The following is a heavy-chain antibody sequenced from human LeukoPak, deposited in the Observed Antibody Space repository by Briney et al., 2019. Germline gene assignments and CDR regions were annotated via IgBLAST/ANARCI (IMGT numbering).Heavy chain of an antibody. CDR1: GGSFSGYY. CDR2: INHSGSP. CDR3: ARVYSYGYVGAFDI. Sequence: SETLSLTCAVYGGSFSGYYWSWIRQPPGKGLEWIGEINHSGSPNYNPSLKSRVTISVDTSKNQFSLKLSSVTAADTAVYYCARVYSYGYVGAFDIWGQGTMVTVSS. J-gene: IGHJ3*02. V-gene: IGHV4-34*01. D-gene: IGHD5-18*01.